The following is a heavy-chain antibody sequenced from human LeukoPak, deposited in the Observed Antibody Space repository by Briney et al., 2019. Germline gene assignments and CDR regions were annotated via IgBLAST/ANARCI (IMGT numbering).Heavy chain of an antibody. CDR1: GFTFSDYY. Sequence: LRLSCAASGFTFSDYYMSWIRQHPGKGLEWIGYIYYSGSTYYNPSLKSRVTISVDTSKDQFSLKLYSMTAADTAVYYCARGIQFVDPWGQGTLVTVSS. D-gene: IGHD5-18*01. CDR3: ARGIQFVDP. J-gene: IGHJ5*02. V-gene: IGHV4-31*02. CDR2: IYYSGST.